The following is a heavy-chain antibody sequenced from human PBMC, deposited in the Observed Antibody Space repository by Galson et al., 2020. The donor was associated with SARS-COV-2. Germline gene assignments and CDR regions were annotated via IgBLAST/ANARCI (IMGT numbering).Heavy chain of an antibody. CDR2: MYYRGST. V-gene: IGHV4-30-4*01. D-gene: IGHD3-22*01. CDR3: ARGSSNYYYVDY. CDR1: GGSISSGDYH. Sequence: SETLSLTCTVSGGSISSGDYHWSWIRQPPGKGLAWIAYMYYRGSTYYKPSLKSRGTISVDTSKNQFSLKLSSVTAADTAVYYCARGSSNYYYVDYWGQGTLVTVSS. J-gene: IGHJ4*02.